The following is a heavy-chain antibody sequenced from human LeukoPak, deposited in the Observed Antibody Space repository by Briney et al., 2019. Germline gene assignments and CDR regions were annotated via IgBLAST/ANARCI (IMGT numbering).Heavy chain of an antibody. J-gene: IGHJ4*02. Sequence: GGSLRLSCTASGFTFGDYCMNWVRQAPGKGLEWVGIIRTKASGGTTEYAASVKGRFTISRDDSKSIAYLQMNSLQTEDTAVYYCTRVETQTYSFDYWGQGTLVTVSS. D-gene: IGHD2-21*01. CDR1: GFTFGDYC. CDR3: TRVETQTYSFDY. V-gene: IGHV3-49*04. CDR2: IRTKASGGTT.